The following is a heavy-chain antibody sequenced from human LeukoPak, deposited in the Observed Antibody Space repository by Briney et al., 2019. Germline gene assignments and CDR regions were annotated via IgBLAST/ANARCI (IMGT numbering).Heavy chain of an antibody. CDR2: ISWNSVAI. Sequence: GRSLRLSRAASGLKFDDYAMHWVRQLPGKGLEWVSGISWNSVAIAYADSVKGRFTISRDNAKKSLNLQMNGLRTEDTALYYCAKDMGGSGSSAFDFWGQGTLVTVSS. D-gene: IGHD3-10*01. CDR1: GLKFDDYA. CDR3: AKDMGGSGSSAFDF. V-gene: IGHV3-9*01. J-gene: IGHJ4*02.